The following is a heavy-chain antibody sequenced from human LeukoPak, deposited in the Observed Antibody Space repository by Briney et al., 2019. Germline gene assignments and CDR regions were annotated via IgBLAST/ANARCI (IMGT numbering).Heavy chain of an antibody. D-gene: IGHD1-1*01. Sequence: PSETLSLTCAVYGGSFSGYYWSWIRQPPGKGLEWIGEINHSGSTNYNPSLKSRVTISVDTSKNQFSLKLSSVTAADTAVYYCARSMGYTGNYYYYMDVWGKGTTVTVSS. CDR3: ARSMGYTGNYYYYMDV. CDR2: INHSGST. V-gene: IGHV4-34*01. J-gene: IGHJ6*03. CDR1: GGSFSGYY.